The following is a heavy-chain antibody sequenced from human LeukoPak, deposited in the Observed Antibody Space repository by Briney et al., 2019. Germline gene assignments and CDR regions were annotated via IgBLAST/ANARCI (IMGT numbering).Heavy chain of an antibody. CDR1: GYTFTSYD. D-gene: IGHD6-6*01. CDR2: MNPNSGNT. Sequence: GASVRVSCKASGYTFTSYDINWVRQATGQGLEWMGWMNPNSGNTGYAQKFQGRVTMTRNTSISTAYMELSSLRSEDTAVYYCARGPGSSANFDYWGQGTLVTVSS. J-gene: IGHJ4*02. V-gene: IGHV1-8*01. CDR3: ARGPGSSANFDY.